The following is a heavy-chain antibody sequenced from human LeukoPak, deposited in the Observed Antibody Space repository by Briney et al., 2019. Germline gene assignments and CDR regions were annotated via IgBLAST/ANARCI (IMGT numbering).Heavy chain of an antibody. Sequence: GGSLRLSCVTSGFTFSRYWMHWVRQVPGKGLVWVSNIKTDGSFTSYADSVKGRFTISRDNAKNTLYLQMNSLRAEDTAVYHCARFTEEGWGQGTLVTVSS. J-gene: IGHJ4*02. D-gene: IGHD4-11*01. CDR3: ARFTEEG. CDR1: GFTFSRYW. CDR2: IKTDGSFT. V-gene: IGHV3-74*01.